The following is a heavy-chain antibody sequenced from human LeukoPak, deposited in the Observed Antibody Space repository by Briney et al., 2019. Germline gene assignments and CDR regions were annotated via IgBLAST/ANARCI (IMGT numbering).Heavy chain of an antibody. CDR3: ARDAMVRGGSANWFDP. V-gene: IGHV4-31*03. D-gene: IGHD3-10*01. Sequence: SETLSLTCTVSGGSISSGGYYWSWIRQHPGKGLEWIGYIHYSGSTYYNPSLKSGVPISVDTSKNQFSLKLSSVTAADTAVYYCARDAMVRGGSANWFDPWGQGTLVTVSS. CDR2: IHYSGST. J-gene: IGHJ5*02. CDR1: GGSISSGGYY.